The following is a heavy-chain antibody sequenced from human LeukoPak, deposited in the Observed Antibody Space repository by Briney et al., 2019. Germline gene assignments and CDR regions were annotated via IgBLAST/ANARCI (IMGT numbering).Heavy chain of an antibody. J-gene: IGHJ4*02. CDR1: GGSISSGGYS. Sequence: SETLSLTCAVSGGSISSGGYSWSWIRQPPGKGLEWIGYIYHSGSTYYNPSLKSRVTISVDRSKNQFSLKLSSVTAADTAVYYCARGLDILTGFDYWGQGTLVTVSS. D-gene: IGHD3-9*01. V-gene: IGHV4-30-2*01. CDR3: ARGLDILTGFDY. CDR2: IYHSGST.